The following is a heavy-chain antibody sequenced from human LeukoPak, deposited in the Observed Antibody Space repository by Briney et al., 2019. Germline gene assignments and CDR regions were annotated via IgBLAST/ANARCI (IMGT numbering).Heavy chain of an antibody. J-gene: IGHJ4*02. CDR2: ISGSGEST. CDR1: GFTFSTYA. V-gene: IGHV3-23*01. CDR3: AKKSKIVVLPGAIPFDS. D-gene: IGHD2-2*02. Sequence: GGSLRLSCAAYGFTFSTYAMSWVRQTPEKGLEWVSAISGSGESTYYAASVKGRFTISRDNSKNTLYLQMNSPRAEDTAVYYCAKKSKIVVLPGAIPFDSWGQGTLVTVSS.